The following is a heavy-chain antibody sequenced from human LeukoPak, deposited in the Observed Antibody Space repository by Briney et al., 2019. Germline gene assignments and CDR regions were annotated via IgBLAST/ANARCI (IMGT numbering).Heavy chain of an antibody. J-gene: IGHJ4*02. CDR1: GFTFSSYA. D-gene: IGHD3-16*01. CDR2: ISYDGSNK. CDR3: ARALTLYVPYFDY. V-gene: IGHV3-30*04. Sequence: PGGSLRLSCAASGFTFSSYAMHWVRQAPGKGLEWVAVISYDGSNKYYADSVKGRFTISRDNSKNTLYLRMNSLRAEDTAVYYCARALTLYVPYFDYWGQGTLVTVSS.